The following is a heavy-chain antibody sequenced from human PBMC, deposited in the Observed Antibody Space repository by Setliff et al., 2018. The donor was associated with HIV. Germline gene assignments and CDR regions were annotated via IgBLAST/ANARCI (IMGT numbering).Heavy chain of an antibody. V-gene: IGHV3-21*01. CDR2: ISSDSRHI. CDR3: ARVPAAIDY. CDR1: GFTFTSYA. Sequence: PGGSLRLSCAASGFTFTSYAMNWVRQPPGKGLEWVSFISSDSRHIYYADSVKGRFTISRDDAKNSLYLQMNSLRAEDTAVYYCARVPAAIDYWGQGTLVTVSS. D-gene: IGHD2-15*01. J-gene: IGHJ4*02.